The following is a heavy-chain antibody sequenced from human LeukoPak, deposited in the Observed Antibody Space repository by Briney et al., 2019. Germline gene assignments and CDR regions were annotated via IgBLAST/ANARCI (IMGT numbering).Heavy chain of an antibody. CDR3: AKLWSTSRGAFDI. Sequence: GGSLRLSCAASGFTFSDSYMSWIRQTPGKGLEWLSYISSSSSDTNYADSVKGRFTISRDNAKNSLYLQMNSLRAEDTAVYYCAKLWSTSRGAFDIWGQGTAVTVSS. V-gene: IGHV3-11*03. CDR1: GFTFSDSY. CDR2: ISSSSSDT. D-gene: IGHD2-2*01. J-gene: IGHJ3*02.